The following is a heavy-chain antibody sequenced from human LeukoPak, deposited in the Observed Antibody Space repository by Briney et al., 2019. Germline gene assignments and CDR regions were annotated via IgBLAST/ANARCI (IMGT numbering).Heavy chain of an antibody. CDR3: ARLGATVTTSDAFDI. Sequence: GESLKISCKGSGYSFTSYWIGWVRQMPGKGLEWMGIIYPGDSDTRYSPSFQGQVTISADKPISTAYLQWSSLKASDTAMYYCARLGATVTTSDAFDIWGQGTMVTVSS. D-gene: IGHD4-17*01. CDR1: GYSFTSYW. J-gene: IGHJ3*02. V-gene: IGHV5-51*01. CDR2: IYPGDSDT.